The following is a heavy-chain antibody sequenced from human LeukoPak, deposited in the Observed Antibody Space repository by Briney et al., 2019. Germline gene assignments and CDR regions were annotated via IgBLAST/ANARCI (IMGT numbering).Heavy chain of an antibody. D-gene: IGHD4-17*01. CDR1: GGSISDYH. V-gene: IGHV4-4*07. CDR3: ARAPGYGDYFDY. Sequence: SETLSLTCTISGGSISDYHWSWIRQPAGKGLEWIGHIYPSGNSYHNPSLKSRVTISVDTSKNQFSLNLSSVTAADTAVYYCARAPGYGDYFDYWGQGTLVTVSS. J-gene: IGHJ4*02. CDR2: IYPSGNS.